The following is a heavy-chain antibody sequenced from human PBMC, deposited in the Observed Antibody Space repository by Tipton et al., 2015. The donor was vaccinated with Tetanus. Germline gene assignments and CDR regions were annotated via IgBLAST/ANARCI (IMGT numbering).Heavy chain of an antibody. V-gene: IGHV3-48*02. CDR3: ARDLSYYDYIWGGDRDRYFDL. CDR2: FSTYRKTI. CDR1: GFNFHSYS. J-gene: IGHJ2*01. D-gene: IGHD3-16*01. Sequence: SLRLSCAGSGFNFHSYSMNWVRQAPGKGLEWIACFSTYRKTIYYADAVKGRFTTSRDNAKNTLFLQMSSLTDEDTAVYYCARDLSYYDYIWGGDRDRYFDLWGRGTLVTVSS.